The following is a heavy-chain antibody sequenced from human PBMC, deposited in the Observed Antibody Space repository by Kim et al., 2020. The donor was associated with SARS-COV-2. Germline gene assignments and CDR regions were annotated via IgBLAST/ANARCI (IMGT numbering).Heavy chain of an antibody. V-gene: IGHV1-8*01. J-gene: IGHJ6*02. CDR2: GNT. Sequence: GNTGYAKKFQGRVTMTRNTSISTAYMELSSLRSEDTAVYYCARRPEGMDVWGQGTTVTVSS. CDR3: ARRPEGMDV.